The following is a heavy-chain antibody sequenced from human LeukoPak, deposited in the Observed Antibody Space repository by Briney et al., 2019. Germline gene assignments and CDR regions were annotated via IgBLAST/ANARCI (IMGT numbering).Heavy chain of an antibody. Sequence: SEALSLTCTVSGGSISSGGYYWSWIRQHPGKGLEWIGYIYYSGSTYYNPSLKSRVTISVDTSKNQFSLKLSSVTAADTAVYYCAREIAYRFCSGGSCYPGDAFDIWGQGTMVTVSS. CDR2: IYYSGST. CDR1: GGSISSGGYY. D-gene: IGHD2-15*01. J-gene: IGHJ3*02. V-gene: IGHV4-31*03. CDR3: AREIAYRFCSGGSCYPGDAFDI.